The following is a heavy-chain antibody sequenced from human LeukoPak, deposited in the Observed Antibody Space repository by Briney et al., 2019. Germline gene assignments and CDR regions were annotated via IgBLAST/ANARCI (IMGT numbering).Heavy chain of an antibody. D-gene: IGHD3-22*01. V-gene: IGHV3-66*02. CDR3: ARDWGSTYYYDSSGSPGDY. CDR2: IYRVGST. Sequence: AGGSLRLSCAASGFTASSNYMSWVRQAPGKGLEWVSVIYRVGSTYHTDSVKGRFTISIANSKNPLYLQMNSLRAEDTAVYYWARDWGSTYYYDSSGSPGDYWGQGTLVTVSS. J-gene: IGHJ4*02. CDR1: GFTASSNY.